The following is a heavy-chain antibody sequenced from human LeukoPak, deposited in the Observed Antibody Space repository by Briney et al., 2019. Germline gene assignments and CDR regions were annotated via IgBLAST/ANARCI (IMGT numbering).Heavy chain of an antibody. CDR3: ARDAYYDSSGYTKNFDY. J-gene: IGHJ4*02. Sequence: GGSLRLSCAASGFTFSSYWMSWVRQAPGKGLGWVANIKQEGSERYYVDSVKGRFTISRDNSKTSMYLQMNRLRAEDTAVYYCARDAYYDSSGYTKNFDYWGQGTLVTVPS. CDR2: IKQEGSER. D-gene: IGHD3-22*01. CDR1: GFTFSSYW. V-gene: IGHV3-7*01.